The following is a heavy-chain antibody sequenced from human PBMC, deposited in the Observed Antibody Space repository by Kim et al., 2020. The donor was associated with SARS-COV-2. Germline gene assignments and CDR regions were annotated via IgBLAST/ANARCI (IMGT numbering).Heavy chain of an antibody. J-gene: IGHJ4*02. CDR2: ISYDGSNK. Sequence: GGSLRLSCAASGFTFSSYAMHWVRQAPGKGLEWVAFISYDGSNKYYADSVKGRFTISRDNSKNTLYLQMNSLRAEDTAVYYCARAGQGYSYATGDYFDYWGQGTLVTVSS. CDR1: GFTFSSYA. D-gene: IGHD5-18*01. V-gene: IGHV3-30-3*01. CDR3: ARAGQGYSYATGDYFDY.